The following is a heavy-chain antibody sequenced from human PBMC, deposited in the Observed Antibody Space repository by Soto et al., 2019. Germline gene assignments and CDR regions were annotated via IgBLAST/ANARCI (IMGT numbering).Heavy chain of an antibody. CDR1: GFNFNDYY. Sequence: QEQLVESGGGLVKPGGSLRLSCAASGFNFNDYYMSWIRQAPGKGLEYIAYISSLNHYNNYADSVKGRFTISIDNAKNSLQLQMSSLRSEDTAVYYCARLVSLRYFDSWGRGTPVTVSS. D-gene: IGHD3-9*01. CDR2: ISSLNHYN. CDR3: ARLVSLRYFDS. J-gene: IGHJ4*02. V-gene: IGHV3-11*06.